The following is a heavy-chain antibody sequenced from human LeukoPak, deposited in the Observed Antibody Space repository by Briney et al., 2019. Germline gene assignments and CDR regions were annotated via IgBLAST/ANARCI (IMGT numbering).Heavy chain of an antibody. CDR2: ISSSSSYI. D-gene: IGHD3-22*01. J-gene: IGHJ4*02. V-gene: IGHV3-21*01. CDR3: AIIPDYYDSSGFFDY. CDR1: GFTLSSYS. Sequence: GRSLRLSCAASGFTLSSYSMNWVRQAPGKGLEWVSSISSSSSYIYYADSVKGRFTISRDNAKHSLYLQMNSLRAEDTAVYDCAIIPDYYDSSGFFDYWGRGTLVTVSS.